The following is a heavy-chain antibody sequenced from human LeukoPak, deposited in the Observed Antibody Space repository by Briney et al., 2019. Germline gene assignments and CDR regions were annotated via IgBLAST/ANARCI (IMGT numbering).Heavy chain of an antibody. J-gene: IGHJ3*02. CDR2: INHSGST. V-gene: IGHV4-34*01. D-gene: IGHD1-26*01. Sequence: SETLSLTCAVYGGSFSGYYWSWIRQPPGKGLEWIGEINHSGSTNYNPSLMSRVTISVDTSKNQFSLKLSSVTAADTAVYYCARDSGNYLDAFDIWGQGTMVTVSS. CDR3: ARDSGNYLDAFDI. CDR1: GGSFSGYY.